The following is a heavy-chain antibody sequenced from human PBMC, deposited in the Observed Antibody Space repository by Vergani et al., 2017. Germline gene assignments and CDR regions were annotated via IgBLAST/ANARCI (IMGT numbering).Heavy chain of an antibody. CDR3: ARQRPGSGWSPGDFDD. CDR1: ADSISSGSYY. J-gene: IGHJ4*02. D-gene: IGHD6-19*01. CDR2: IYYSGLT. V-gene: IGHV4-39*01. Sequence: QLQLQQSGPGLVKPSETLFLTCTVSADSISSGSYYWGWIRQPPGKSLEWIGSIYYSGLTYYNPSLKSRVAISVDTSKNQFSLKVTSVTAADTAVYFCARQRPGSGWSPGDFDDWGQGTTVTVSS.